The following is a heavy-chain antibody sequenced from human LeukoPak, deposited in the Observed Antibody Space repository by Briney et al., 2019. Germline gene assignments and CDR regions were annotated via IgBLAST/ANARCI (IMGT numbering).Heavy chain of an antibody. J-gene: IGHJ4*02. Sequence: SETLSLTCTVSGGSISSGGYYWSWIRQHPGKGLEWIGYIYYSGSTNYNPSLKSRVTISVDTSKNQFSLKLSSVTAADTAVYYCARDYSGSGSYYNGPFDYWGQGTLVTVSS. CDR1: GGSISSGGYY. V-gene: IGHV4-61*08. CDR2: IYYSGST. CDR3: ARDYSGSGSYYNGPFDY. D-gene: IGHD3-10*01.